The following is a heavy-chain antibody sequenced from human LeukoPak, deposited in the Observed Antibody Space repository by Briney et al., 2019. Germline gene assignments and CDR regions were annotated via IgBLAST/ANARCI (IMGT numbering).Heavy chain of an antibody. J-gene: IGHJ4*02. V-gene: IGHV4-39*01. CDR3: ARRGSSRASGYFDY. Sequence: SETLSLTCTVSGGSISSSSYYWGWIRQPPGKGLEWIGSIYYSGSTDYDPSLKSRVTISVDTSKNQFSLKLSSVTAADTAVYYCARRGSSRASGYFDYWGQGTLVSVSS. D-gene: IGHD1-26*01. CDR2: IYYSGST. CDR1: GGSISSSSYY.